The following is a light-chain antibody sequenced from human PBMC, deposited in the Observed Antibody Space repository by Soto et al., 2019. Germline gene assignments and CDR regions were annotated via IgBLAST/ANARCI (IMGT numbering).Light chain of an antibody. Sequence: DIQMTQSPSSLSAYVGARVTITRRASQTISSWLAWYQQKPGKAPKLLIYAASSLQSGVPSRFSGSGSGTDFTLTISSLQPEDFATYYCQQSYSTPGITFGQGTRLEIK. CDR1: QTISSW. CDR3: QQSYSTPGIT. V-gene: IGKV1-39*01. CDR2: AAS. J-gene: IGKJ5*01.